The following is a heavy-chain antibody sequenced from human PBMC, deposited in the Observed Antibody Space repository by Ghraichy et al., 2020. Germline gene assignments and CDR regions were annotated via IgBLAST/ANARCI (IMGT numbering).Heavy chain of an antibody. CDR1: GYTFTSYG. CDR2: ISAYNGNT. J-gene: IGHJ5*02. CDR3: ARDPINQNWNDREPLPYNWFDP. Sequence: ASVKVSCKASGYTFTSYGISWVRQAPGQGLEWMGWISAYNGNTNYAQKLQGRVTMTTDTSTSTAYMELRSLRSDDTAVYYCARDPINQNWNDREPLPYNWFDPWGQGTLVTVSS. V-gene: IGHV1-18*01. D-gene: IGHD1-1*01.